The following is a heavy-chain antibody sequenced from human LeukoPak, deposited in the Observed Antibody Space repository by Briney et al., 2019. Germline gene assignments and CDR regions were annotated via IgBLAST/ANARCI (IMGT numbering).Heavy chain of an antibody. CDR1: GGTFSSYA. CDR2: IIPILGIA. Sequence: SVKVSFKASGGTFSSYAISWVRQAPGQGLEWMGRIIPILGIANYAQKFQGRVTITADKSTNTAYMELSSLRSEDTAVYYCARAVTLYDPFDYWGQGTLVTVSS. D-gene: IGHD3-3*01. J-gene: IGHJ4*02. V-gene: IGHV1-69*04. CDR3: ARAVTLYDPFDY.